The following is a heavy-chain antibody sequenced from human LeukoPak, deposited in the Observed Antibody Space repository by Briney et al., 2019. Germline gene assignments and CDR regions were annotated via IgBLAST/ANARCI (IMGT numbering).Heavy chain of an antibody. CDR3: ARGGIYCSSTSCAFPMGGY. CDR2: ISYDGSNK. Sequence: GGSLRLSCAASGFTFSSYAMHWVRQAPGKGLEWVAVISYDGSNKYYAVSVKGRFTISRDNSKNTLYLQMNSLRAEDTAVYYCARGGIYCSSTSCAFPMGGYWGQGTLVTVSS. D-gene: IGHD2-2*01. CDR1: GFTFSSYA. V-gene: IGHV3-30-3*01. J-gene: IGHJ4*02.